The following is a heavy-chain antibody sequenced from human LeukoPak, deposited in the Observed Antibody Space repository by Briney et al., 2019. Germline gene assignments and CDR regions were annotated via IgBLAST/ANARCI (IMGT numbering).Heavy chain of an antibody. D-gene: IGHD3-3*01. Sequence: SETLSLTCTVSGGSISSYYWSWIRQPPGKGLEWIGRIYTSGSTNYNPSLKSRVTMSVDTSKNHYSLKLSSVTAADTPVYYCARDSLTIFGVVISTDAFDIWGQGTMVTVSS. CDR3: ARDSLTIFGVVISTDAFDI. J-gene: IGHJ3*02. CDR1: GGSISSYY. CDR2: IYTSGST. V-gene: IGHV4-4*07.